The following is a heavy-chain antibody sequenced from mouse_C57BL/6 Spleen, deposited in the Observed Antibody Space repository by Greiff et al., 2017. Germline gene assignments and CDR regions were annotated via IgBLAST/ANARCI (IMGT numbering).Heavy chain of an antibody. CDR3: ARSSWPGAMDY. V-gene: IGHV1-81*01. J-gene: IGHJ4*01. Sequence: VMLVESGAELARPGASVKLSCKASGYTFTSYGISWVKQRTGQGLEWIGEIYPRSGNTYYNEKFKGKATLTADKSSSTAYMELRSLTSEDSAVYFCARSSWPGAMDYWGQGTSVTVSS. CDR1: GYTFTSYG. CDR2: IYPRSGNT.